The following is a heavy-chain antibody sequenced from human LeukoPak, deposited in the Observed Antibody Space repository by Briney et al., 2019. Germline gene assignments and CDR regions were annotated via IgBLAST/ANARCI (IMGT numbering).Heavy chain of an antibody. CDR2: IWYDGGNK. Sequence: PGGSLRLSCAASGFTFSSYGMHWVRQAPGKGLEWVALIWYDGGNKNYADSVKGRFTISRDNSKHTLYLQMNSLRAEDTAVYYCASGLEWELPRYLVGDAFDIWGQGTMVTVSS. D-gene: IGHD1-26*01. J-gene: IGHJ3*02. V-gene: IGHV3-33*01. CDR3: ASGLEWELPRYLVGDAFDI. CDR1: GFTFSSYG.